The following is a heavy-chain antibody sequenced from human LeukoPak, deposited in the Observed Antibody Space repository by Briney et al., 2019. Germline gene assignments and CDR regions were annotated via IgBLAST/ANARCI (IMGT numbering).Heavy chain of an antibody. D-gene: IGHD6-6*01. J-gene: IGHJ5*02. V-gene: IGHV3-43*02. Sequence: GGSPRLSCAASGFSFDDYAMYWVRQAPGKGLEWVSLISGDGGITYYADSVKGRFTISRDNSKNSLYLQMNSLRNEDTALYYCAKDSRRGIAARPGWFDHWGQGTLVTVSS. CDR2: ISGDGGIT. CDR3: AKDSRRGIAARPGWFDH. CDR1: GFSFDDYA.